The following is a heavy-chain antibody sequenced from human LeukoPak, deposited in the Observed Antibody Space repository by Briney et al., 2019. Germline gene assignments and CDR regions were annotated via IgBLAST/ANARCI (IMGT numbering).Heavy chain of an antibody. J-gene: IGHJ5*02. V-gene: IGHV4-59*01. D-gene: IGHD6-13*01. CDR3: ARDSAERRSSSKTSGFDP. Sequence: PSETLSLTCTVSGGSISSYYWSWIRQPPGKGLEWIGYIYYSGSTNYNPSLKSRVTISVDTSKNQFSLKLSSVTAADTAVYYCARDSAERRSSSKTSGFDPWGQGTLVTVSS. CDR1: GGSISSYY. CDR2: IYYSGST.